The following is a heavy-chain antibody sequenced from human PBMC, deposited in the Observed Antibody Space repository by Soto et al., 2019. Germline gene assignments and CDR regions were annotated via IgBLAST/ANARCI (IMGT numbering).Heavy chain of an antibody. V-gene: IGHV4-4*02. J-gene: IGHJ4*02. Sequence: SETLSLTFAVSGDSVTSNVWWSWVRQPPGKGLEWIGEAYHNGLTDYNPSLKSRVTMSVDTSKNEFSLKLTSLTAADTASYYCARDAAVPGESDRSDYWGQATLLTLSS. CDR1: GDSVTSNVW. CDR2: AYHNGLT. CDR3: ARDAAVPGESDRSDY. D-gene: IGHD6-19*01.